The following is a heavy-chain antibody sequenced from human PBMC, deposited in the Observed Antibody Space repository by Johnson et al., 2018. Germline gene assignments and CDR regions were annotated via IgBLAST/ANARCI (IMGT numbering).Heavy chain of an antibody. J-gene: IGHJ1*01. CDR3: AKWGGPRRGLFQH. CDR2: ISGSGGST. CDR1: GFTFSSYA. V-gene: IGHV3-23*01. D-gene: IGHD3-10*01. Sequence: EVQLLETGGGLVQPGGSLRLSCAASGFTFSSYAMSWVRQAPGKGLEWVSAISGSGGSTYYADSVKGRFTISRDNSKNTLYLQMNSLRAEETAVYYCAKWGGPRRGLFQHWGQGTLVTVSS.